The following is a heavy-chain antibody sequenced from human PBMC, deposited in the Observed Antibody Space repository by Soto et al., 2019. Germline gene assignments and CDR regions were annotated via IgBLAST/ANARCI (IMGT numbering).Heavy chain of an antibody. D-gene: IGHD6-13*01. J-gene: IGHJ3*02. CDR2: IRSKTDGGTT. V-gene: IGHV3-15*01. CDR1: GITFRNAW. Sequence: EVLLVESGGGLVEPWGSLRLSFEASGITFRNAWMNWGRQAPGKGLEYIGRIRSKTDGGTTEYVAPVEGRFTISRDDSKNTMYLQMSGLKTEDTAVYYCTTTRPGTNVFDNWGQGTLVTVSS. CDR3: TTTRPGTNVFDN.